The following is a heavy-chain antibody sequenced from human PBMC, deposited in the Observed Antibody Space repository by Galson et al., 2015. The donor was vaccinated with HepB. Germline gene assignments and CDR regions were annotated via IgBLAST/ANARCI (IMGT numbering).Heavy chain of an antibody. CDR1: GFTFSSYS. D-gene: IGHD6-13*01. V-gene: IGHV3-23*01. Sequence: SLRLSCAASGFTFSSYSMNRVRQAPGKGLEWVSAISGSGGSTYYADSVKGRFTISRDNSKNTLYLQMNSLRAEDTAVYYCAVSSSWYNHFDYWGQGTLVTVSS. CDR2: ISGSGGST. J-gene: IGHJ4*02. CDR3: AVSSSWYNHFDY.